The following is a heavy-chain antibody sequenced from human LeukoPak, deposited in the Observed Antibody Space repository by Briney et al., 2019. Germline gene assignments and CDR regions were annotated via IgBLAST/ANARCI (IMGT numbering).Heavy chain of an antibody. CDR1: GFTFSSYA. Sequence: GGSLRLSCAASGFTFSSYAMSWVRQAPGKWLEWVSAISGSGGSTYYADSVEGLFTISRDNSKNTLYLQMNSLRAEDTAVYYCAKSPSEYCSSTSCYYFDYWGQGTLVTVSS. D-gene: IGHD2-2*01. V-gene: IGHV3-23*01. J-gene: IGHJ4*02. CDR3: AKSPSEYCSSTSCYYFDY. CDR2: ISGSGGST.